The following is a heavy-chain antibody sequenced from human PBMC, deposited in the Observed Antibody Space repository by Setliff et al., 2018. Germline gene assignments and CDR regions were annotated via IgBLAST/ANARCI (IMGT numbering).Heavy chain of an antibody. CDR2: ISSSSSYI. J-gene: IGHJ6*02. D-gene: IGHD2-15*01. CDR3: TKDYGFCSGGSCYYYGMDV. CDR1: GFTFSSYS. Sequence: GGSLRLSCAASGFTFSSYSMYWVRQAPGKGLEWVSSISSSSSYIYYADSVKGRFTISRDNAKNSLYLQMNSLRAEATAVYYCTKDYGFCSGGSCYYYGMDVWGQGTTVTVSS. V-gene: IGHV3-21*01.